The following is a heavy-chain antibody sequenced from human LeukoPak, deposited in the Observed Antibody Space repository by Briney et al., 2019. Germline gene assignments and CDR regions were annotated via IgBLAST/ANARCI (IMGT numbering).Heavy chain of an antibody. Sequence: PGGSLRLSCAASGFTVSSNYMSWVRQAPGKGLEWVSVIYSGGSTCYADSVKGRFTISRDNSKNTLYLQMNCLRAEDTAVYCCARDIGSGWYDYWGQGTLVTVSS. D-gene: IGHD6-19*01. J-gene: IGHJ4*02. CDR1: GFTVSSNY. V-gene: IGHV3-53*01. CDR2: IYSGGST. CDR3: ARDIGSGWYDY.